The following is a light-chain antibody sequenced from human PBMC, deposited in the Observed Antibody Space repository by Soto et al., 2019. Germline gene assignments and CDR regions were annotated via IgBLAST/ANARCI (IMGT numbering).Light chain of an antibody. CDR2: DAS. CDR1: QDISNY. V-gene: IGKV1-33*01. CDR3: QQYDNLPLT. Sequence: DIQMTQSPSSLSASVGDRVTITCQASQDISNYLNWYQRKPGKAPKLLIYDASNLETGVPSRFSGSGSGTYFTFTISSLQTEDIATYYCQQYDNLPLTFGGGTKVEIK. J-gene: IGKJ4*01.